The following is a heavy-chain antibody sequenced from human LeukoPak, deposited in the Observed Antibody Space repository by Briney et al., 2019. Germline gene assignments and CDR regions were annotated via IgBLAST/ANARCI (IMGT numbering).Heavy chain of an antibody. D-gene: IGHD6-13*01. CDR3: AKDRRSSSTWYTFDY. V-gene: IGHV3-30*18. CDR1: GFTFSSYS. Sequence: GGSLRLSCAASGFTFSSYSMNWVRQAPGKGLEWVAVMSYDGSNTYYADSVKGRFTISRDNSKNTLYLQMNSLRGEDTAVYYCAKDRRSSSTWYTFDYWGQGTLVTVSS. J-gene: IGHJ4*02. CDR2: MSYDGSNT.